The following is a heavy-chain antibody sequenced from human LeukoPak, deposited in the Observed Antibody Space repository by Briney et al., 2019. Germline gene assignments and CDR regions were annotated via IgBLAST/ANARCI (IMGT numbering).Heavy chain of an antibody. V-gene: IGHV3-30-3*01. CDR3: AKDGVTYYYDSSGHPAGYFDY. CDR2: ISYDGSNK. D-gene: IGHD3-22*01. Sequence: GGSLRLSCAASGFTFSSYAMHWVRQAPGKGLEWVAVISYDGSNKYYADSVKGRFTISRDNSKNTLYLQMNSLRAEDTAVYYCAKDGVTYYYDSSGHPAGYFDYWGQGTLVTVSS. CDR1: GFTFSSYA. J-gene: IGHJ4*02.